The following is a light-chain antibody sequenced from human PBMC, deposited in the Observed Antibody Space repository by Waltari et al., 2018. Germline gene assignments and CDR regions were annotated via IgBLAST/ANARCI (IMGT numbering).Light chain of an antibody. CDR2: TAS. Sequence: IQLTQSPSSLSASIGDRVTITCRASESISRYLNWYQQKSGNARKRLIHTASTLQPGVPSRFRASESGTDFTLTSSGRQREDFATYYCQQSYSTPLSVGGGTNVDI. CDR1: ESISRY. V-gene: IGKV1-39*01. CDR3: QQSYSTPLS. J-gene: IGKJ4*01.